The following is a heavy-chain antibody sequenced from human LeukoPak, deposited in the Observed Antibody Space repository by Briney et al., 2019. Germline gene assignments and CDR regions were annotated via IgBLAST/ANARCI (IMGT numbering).Heavy chain of an antibody. CDR3: ARGAYYGSGSSRKYFQH. J-gene: IGHJ1*01. CDR1: GDSISNNYY. V-gene: IGHV4-39*07. Sequence: SETLSLTCTVSGDSISNNYYWGWVRQPPGKGLEWIATMSYNGNAYYNLPLKSRVTISVDTSKEQFSLNLDSVTAADTATYYCARGAYYGSGSSRKYFQHWGQGTLVTVSS. D-gene: IGHD3-10*01. CDR2: MSYNGNA.